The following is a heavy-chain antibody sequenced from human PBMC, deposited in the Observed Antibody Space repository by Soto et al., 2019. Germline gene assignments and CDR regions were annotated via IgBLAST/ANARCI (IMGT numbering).Heavy chain of an antibody. D-gene: IGHD6-19*01. Sequence: ASVKVSCKASGYTFTSHGINWVRQAPGQGLELMGWISAYNGDTKYEQKFQGRVTMTTDASSSTAYMELKSLSSGDTAVYFCARDPSNTSGNRIWFDPWGQGTQVTVSS. CDR1: GYTFTSHG. V-gene: IGHV1-18*04. CDR2: ISAYNGDT. CDR3: ARDPSNTSGNRIWFDP. J-gene: IGHJ5*02.